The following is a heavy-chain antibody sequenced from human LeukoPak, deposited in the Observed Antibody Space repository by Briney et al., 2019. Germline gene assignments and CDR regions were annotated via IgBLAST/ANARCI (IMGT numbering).Heavy chain of an antibody. CDR2: ISGGGANT. CDR3: AKEWHSSGWVTIDY. J-gene: IGHJ4*02. V-gene: IGHV3-23*01. D-gene: IGHD6-19*01. CDR1: GFTFSSNA. Sequence: GGSLRLSCAASGFTFSSNAMSWVRQAPGKGLEWVSAISGGGANTYYADSVKGRFTISRDTSKNTLYLQMNSLRADDTAVYFCAKEWHSSGWVTIDYWGQGTLVTVSS.